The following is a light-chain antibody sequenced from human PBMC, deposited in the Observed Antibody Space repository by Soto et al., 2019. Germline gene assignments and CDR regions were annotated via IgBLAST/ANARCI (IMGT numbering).Light chain of an antibody. CDR2: DVS. Sequence: EVVLTQSPDTLSLSPGGSATLSCRASQSVSSYLAWYQQRPGQALRLLIYDVSKRATGIPARFSGSGSRTDFTLTINSLEPEDFAVYYCQQRSFWPNTFGQGTKLEIK. CDR1: QSVSSY. V-gene: IGKV3-11*01. CDR3: QQRSFWPNT. J-gene: IGKJ2*01.